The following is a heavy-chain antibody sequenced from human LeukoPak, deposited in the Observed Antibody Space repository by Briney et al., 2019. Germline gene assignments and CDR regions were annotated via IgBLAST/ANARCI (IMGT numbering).Heavy chain of an antibody. Sequence: GGSLRLSCAASGFTFDDYAMHWVRQAPGKGLEWVSGISWNSGSIGYADSVKGRFTISRDNAKNSLYLQMNSLSAEDTALYYCAKALYVVTGPLDYWGQGTLVTVSS. CDR3: AKALYVVTGPLDY. D-gene: IGHD2-21*02. V-gene: IGHV3-9*01. CDR2: ISWNSGSI. J-gene: IGHJ4*02. CDR1: GFTFDDYA.